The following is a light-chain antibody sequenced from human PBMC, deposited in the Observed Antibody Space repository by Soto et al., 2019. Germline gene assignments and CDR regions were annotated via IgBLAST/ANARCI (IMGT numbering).Light chain of an antibody. CDR2: EVS. CDR1: SSDVGGHNY. V-gene: IGLV2-14*01. Sequence: QSVLTQPASVSGSPGQSITISCTGTSSDVGGHNYVSWYQQHPGKAPKLMIYEVSNRPSGVSNRFSGSKSGNTASLTISGLQAEDEADYYCSSYIRNNTPYVFGSGTKVTVL. J-gene: IGLJ1*01. CDR3: SSYIRNNTPYV.